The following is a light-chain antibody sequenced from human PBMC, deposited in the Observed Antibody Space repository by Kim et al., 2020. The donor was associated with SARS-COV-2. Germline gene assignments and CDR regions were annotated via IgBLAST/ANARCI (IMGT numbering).Light chain of an antibody. Sequence: SYELTQPPSVSVSPGQTARITCSGDALPQQYVYWYQQKPGQAPVVVIYKDSERPSGIPERFSGSSSGTTVTLTISGVQAEDEAGYYCQSADSSDTVVFGGGTTLTVL. CDR3: QSADSSDTVV. CDR1: ALPQQY. J-gene: IGLJ2*01. CDR2: KDS. V-gene: IGLV3-25*03.